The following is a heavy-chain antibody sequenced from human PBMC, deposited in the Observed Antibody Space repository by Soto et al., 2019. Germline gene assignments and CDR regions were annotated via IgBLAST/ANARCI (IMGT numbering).Heavy chain of an antibody. CDR2: ISSTTNYI. Sequence: EVQLVESGGGLVKPGGSLRLSCAASGFTFTRYSMNWVRQAPGKGHEWVSSISSTTNYIYYADSMKGRFTVSRDNAKNSVYLDMNSLSAEDTAVYYCARESEDLTSNFDYWGQGTLVTVSS. J-gene: IGHJ4*02. CDR3: ARESEDLTSNFDY. V-gene: IGHV3-21*01. CDR1: GFTFTRYS.